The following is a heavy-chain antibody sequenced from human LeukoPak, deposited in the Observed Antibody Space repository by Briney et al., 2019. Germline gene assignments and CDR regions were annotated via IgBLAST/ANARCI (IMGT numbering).Heavy chain of an antibody. V-gene: IGHV1-18*01. D-gene: IGHD5-18*01. Sequence: GASVKVSCKASGYTFANYGVNWLRQAPGQGLEWMGWINTYNGNTNYAQKVQGRVTINTNTSTSTAYMELRSLRSDDTAVYYCARDRLVVRGYSYGSDYWGQGTLVTVSS. J-gene: IGHJ4*02. CDR3: ARDRLVVRGYSYGSDY. CDR1: GYTFANYG. CDR2: INTYNGNT.